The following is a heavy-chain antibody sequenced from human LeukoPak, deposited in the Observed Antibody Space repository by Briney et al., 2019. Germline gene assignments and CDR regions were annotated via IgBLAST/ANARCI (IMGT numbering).Heavy chain of an antibody. Sequence: ASVKVSCKASGYTFTGYYMHWVRQAPGQGLERMAWINPNSGGTYYAQNFHDRITMTRDTSISTAYMELSRLRSDDTAIYYCARANALYCSSTSCLFDYWGQGTLVTVSS. D-gene: IGHD2-2*01. V-gene: IGHV1-2*02. CDR1: GYTFTGYY. J-gene: IGHJ4*02. CDR2: INPNSGGT. CDR3: ARANALYCSSTSCLFDY.